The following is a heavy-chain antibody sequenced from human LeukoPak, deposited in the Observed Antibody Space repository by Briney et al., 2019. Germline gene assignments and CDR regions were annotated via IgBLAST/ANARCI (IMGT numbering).Heavy chain of an antibody. CDR2: IYPNSGAT. Sequence: IYPNSGATKYAQKFQGSVTMTRDTSISTAYMELSGLRSADTAVYYCGSLLSNGPFDYWGQGSLVTVSS. J-gene: IGHJ4*02. V-gene: IGHV1-2*02. CDR3: GSLLSNGPFDY.